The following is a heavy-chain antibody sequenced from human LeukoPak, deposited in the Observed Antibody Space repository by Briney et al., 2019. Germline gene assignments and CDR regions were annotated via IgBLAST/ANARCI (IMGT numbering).Heavy chain of an antibody. CDR3: ARESGSYLWRSWLNP. Sequence: SETLSLTCTVSGGSINSYYWTWIRQPPGKGLELIGNIYNSGNNNYNPSLKSRVTISVDTSKNQFSLKLNSVTAADTAVYYCARESGSYLWRSWLNPWGQGTLVTVSS. J-gene: IGHJ5*02. CDR1: GGSINSYY. V-gene: IGHV4-59*01. CDR2: IYNSGNN. D-gene: IGHD3-16*01.